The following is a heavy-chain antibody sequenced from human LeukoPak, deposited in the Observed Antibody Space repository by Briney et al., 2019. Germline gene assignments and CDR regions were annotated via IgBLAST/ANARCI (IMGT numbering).Heavy chain of an antibody. CDR2: IYYSGTA. V-gene: IGHV4-39*01. J-gene: IGHJ2*01. CDR3: ARVPVTSGWYFDL. D-gene: IGHD4-17*01. Sequence: SETLSLTCTVSGGSISNSTYYWGWIRQPPGKGLEWIGSIYYSGTAYYNPSLKSRVTISVDTSKNRFFLKVTSVAAGDTAVYYCARVPVTSGWYFDLWGRGTLVTVSS. CDR1: GGSISNSTYY.